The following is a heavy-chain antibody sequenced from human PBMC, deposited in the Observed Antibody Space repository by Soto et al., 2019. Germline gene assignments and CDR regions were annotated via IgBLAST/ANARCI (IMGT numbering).Heavy chain of an antibody. Sequence: GASVKVSCKASGYTFTSYGISWVRQAPGQGLEWMGWISAYNGNTNYAQKLQGRVTMTTDTSTSTAYMELRSLRSDDTAVYYCARDLPPHSGYASDAFDIWGQGTMVTVSS. CDR2: ISAYNGNT. CDR3: ARDLPPHSGYASDAFDI. V-gene: IGHV1-18*04. CDR1: GYTFTSYG. D-gene: IGHD5-12*01. J-gene: IGHJ3*02.